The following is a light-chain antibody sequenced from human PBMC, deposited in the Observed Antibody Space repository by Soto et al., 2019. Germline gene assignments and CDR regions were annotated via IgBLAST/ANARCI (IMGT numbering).Light chain of an antibody. CDR1: QSVSSSF. J-gene: IGKJ1*01. CDR3: QQYGSSPET. Sequence: EIVLTQSPGTLSLSPGERATLSCRASQSVSSSFLAWYQQKPGEAPRLLIYGASSRAADIPARFSGSGSGTDFTLTISRLEPEDSAVYYFQQYGSSPETFAQGTKVEIK. V-gene: IGKV3-20*01. CDR2: GAS.